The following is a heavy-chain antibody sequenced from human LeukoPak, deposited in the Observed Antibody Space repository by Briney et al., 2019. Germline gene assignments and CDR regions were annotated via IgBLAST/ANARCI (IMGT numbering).Heavy chain of an antibody. CDR2: IKQDGSEK. D-gene: IGHD1-14*01. Sequence: PGGSLRLSCAASGFTFSRYWMNWVRQAPGKGLEWLANIKQDGSEKYYVDSVKGRFTISRDNAQNLVYLQLNSLRADDTAVYYGEGGAGRTSDMWGEGTVVIVSS. CDR1: GFTFSRYW. J-gene: IGHJ3*02. CDR3: EGGAGRTSDM. V-gene: IGHV3-7*01.